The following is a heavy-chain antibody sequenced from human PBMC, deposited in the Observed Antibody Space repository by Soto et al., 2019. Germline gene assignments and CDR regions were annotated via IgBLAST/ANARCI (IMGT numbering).Heavy chain of an antibody. J-gene: IGHJ4*02. V-gene: IGHV3-48*02. Sequence: EVQLVESGGGLVQPGGSLRLSCVASGFTSSTDSMNWVRHAPGKGLECVAHISTIGATRYYADSVKCRFTISRDNAKTSLYLQMDSLRNEDTAVYYCARLFGSGFDYWGQGTLVTVSS. CDR2: ISTIGATR. D-gene: IGHD6-19*01. CDR1: GFTSSTDS. CDR3: ARLFGSGFDY.